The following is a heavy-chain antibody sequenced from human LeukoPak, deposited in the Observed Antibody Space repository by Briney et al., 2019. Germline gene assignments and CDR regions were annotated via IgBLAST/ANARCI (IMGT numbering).Heavy chain of an antibody. V-gene: IGHV3-23*01. CDR1: GFTFSSYA. J-gene: IGHJ1*01. CDR3: AKDINPAACSGGSCYYGYFQH. Sequence: PGGSLRLSCAASGFTFSSYAMSWVRQAPGKGLEWVSAISGSGGSTYYADSVKGRFTISRDNSKNTLYLQMNSLRAEDTALYYCAKDINPAACSGGSCYYGYFQHWGQGTLVTVSS. CDR2: ISGSGGST. D-gene: IGHD2-15*01.